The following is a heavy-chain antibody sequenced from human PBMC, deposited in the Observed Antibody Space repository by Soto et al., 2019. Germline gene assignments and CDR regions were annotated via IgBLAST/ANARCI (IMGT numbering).Heavy chain of an antibody. CDR2: IYYSGST. Sequence: SETLSLTCTVSGGSISSYYWSWIRQPPGKGLEWIGYIYYSGSTNYNPSLKSRVTISVDTSKNQFSLKLSSVTAADTAVYYCARGELFSYYYYGMDVWGHGTTVTVSS. D-gene: IGHD3-10*01. V-gene: IGHV4-59*01. J-gene: IGHJ6*02. CDR3: ARGELFSYYYYGMDV. CDR1: GGSISSYY.